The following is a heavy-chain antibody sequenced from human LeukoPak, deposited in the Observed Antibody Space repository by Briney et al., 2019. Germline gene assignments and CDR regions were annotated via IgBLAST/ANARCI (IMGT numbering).Heavy chain of an antibody. D-gene: IGHD3-3*01. CDR1: GFTFSSYG. Sequence: GRSLRLSCAASGFTFSSYGMHWVRQAPGKGLEWVAVISYDGSNKYYADSVKGRFTISRDNSKNTLYLQMNSLRAEDTAVYYCTKDGITIFGVVNSGYFDYWGQGTLGTVSS. CDR3: TKDGITIFGVVNSGYFDY. CDR2: ISYDGSNK. J-gene: IGHJ4*02. V-gene: IGHV3-30*18.